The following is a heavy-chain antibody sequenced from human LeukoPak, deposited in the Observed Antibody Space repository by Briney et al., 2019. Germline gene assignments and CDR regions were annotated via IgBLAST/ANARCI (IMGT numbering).Heavy chain of an antibody. J-gene: IGHJ4*02. CDR2: ISGSGRSI. CDR3: ASLDCYYGSGTCDY. Sequence: GGSLRLSCAASGFTFSSYAMTWVRQVPGKGLEWVSAISGSGRSIYYADSVRGRFTISRDNSKNTVYLQMSSLRAEDTAVYYCASLDCYYGSGTCDYWGQGTLVTVSS. D-gene: IGHD3-10*01. V-gene: IGHV3-23*01. CDR1: GFTFSSYA.